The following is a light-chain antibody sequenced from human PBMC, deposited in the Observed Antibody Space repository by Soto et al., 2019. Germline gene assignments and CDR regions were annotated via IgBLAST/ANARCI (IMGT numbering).Light chain of an antibody. V-gene: IGKV3-15*01. Sequence: EIRSTQSPATPSVYLGSRATLSCRASQGASTKLDWYQQRPGQAPRFLTYAASTRAIGLPARFSGGGSGTEFTLTISSLQSEDFAVYYCQQYNNCPQTFGQGTKVDIK. CDR3: QQYNNCPQT. CDR1: QGASTK. J-gene: IGKJ1*01. CDR2: AAS.